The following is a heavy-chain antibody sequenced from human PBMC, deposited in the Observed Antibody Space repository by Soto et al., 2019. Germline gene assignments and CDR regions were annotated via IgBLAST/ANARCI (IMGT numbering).Heavy chain of an antibody. D-gene: IGHD6-19*01. CDR3: AKDFSSGWSNWFDP. CDR1: GVIATAKY. V-gene: IGHV3-53*01. Sequence: GGSLRLSCAASGVIATAKYMNWVRQAPGGVLEWVAVIYNSGSTYHADSVKGRFTISRDNSKNTLYLQMNSLRAEDTAVYYCAKDFSSGWSNWFDPWGQGTLVTVSS. CDR2: IYNSGST. J-gene: IGHJ5*02.